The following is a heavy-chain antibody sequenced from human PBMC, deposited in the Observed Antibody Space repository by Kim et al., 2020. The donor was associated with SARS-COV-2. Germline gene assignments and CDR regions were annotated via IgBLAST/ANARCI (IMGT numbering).Heavy chain of an antibody. CDR3: ATARADGYIRRGDY. D-gene: IGHD1-1*01. V-gene: IGHV7-4-1*02. CDR2: IHTCTASP. J-gene: IGHJ4*01. Sequence: ASVKVSCKTSGDSFNNYSIHWVRQAPGQGLEWMGLIHTCTASPTYAQEFTGRVIFSLDTTVSTAYLQMSSLEAADTAVYYCATARADGYIRRGDYWG. CDR1: GDSFNNYS.